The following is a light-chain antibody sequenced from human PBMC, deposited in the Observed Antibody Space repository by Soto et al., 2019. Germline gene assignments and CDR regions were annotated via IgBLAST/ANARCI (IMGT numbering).Light chain of an antibody. CDR3: AAWDDRLNVVV. CDR1: SSKIGSNT. CDR2: RNN. V-gene: IGLV1-44*01. Sequence: QSVLTQPPSASGTPGQRVTISCSGCSSKIGSNTVNWYQQLPGTAPKLLIYRNNQRPSGVPDRVSGSKSGTSASLAISGLQSEDEAYYYCAAWDDRLNVVVFGGGTKVTVL. J-gene: IGLJ2*01.